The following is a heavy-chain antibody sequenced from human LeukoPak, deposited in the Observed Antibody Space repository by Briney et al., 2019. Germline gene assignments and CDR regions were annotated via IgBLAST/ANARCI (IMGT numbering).Heavy chain of an antibody. D-gene: IGHD5-12*01. V-gene: IGHV1-46*01. CDR2: INPSGTGT. Sequence: ASVKVSCKASGYTITNNYMHWVRQAPGQGLEWMGVINPSGTGTSYAQKFQGRITMSRDTSTSTVYMELSSLRSEDTAVYYCAREGRYSGYDLNYWGQGTLVTVSS. CDR3: AREGRYSGYDLNY. J-gene: IGHJ4*02. CDR1: GYTITNNY.